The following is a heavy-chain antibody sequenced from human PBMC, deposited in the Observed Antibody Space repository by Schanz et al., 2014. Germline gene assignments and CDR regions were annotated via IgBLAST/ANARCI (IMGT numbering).Heavy chain of an antibody. D-gene: IGHD2-2*01. CDR3: ARDRRRYCSTASCLHDNWFDP. CDR2: ISAYTNNT. J-gene: IGHJ5*02. Sequence: VQLVQSGPEVKEPGASVKVSCEASRYTFNTYGLNWVRQAPGQGLEWMGWISAYTNNTNYAQKVQGRVTMTTDTSTGTAYMELRSLRSDDTAVYYCARDRRRYCSTASCLHDNWFDPWGQGTLVIVSS. CDR1: RYTFNTYG. V-gene: IGHV1-18*01.